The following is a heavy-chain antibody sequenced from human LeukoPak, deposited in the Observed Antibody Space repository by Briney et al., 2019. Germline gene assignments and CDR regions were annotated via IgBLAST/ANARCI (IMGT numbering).Heavy chain of an antibody. Sequence: ASVKVSCKASGYTFTGYYMHWVRQAPGQGLEWMGWINPNSGGTNYAQKFQGRVTMTRDTSISTAYMELSRLRSDDTAVYYCASMLQVVVPAAIKAENDYWGQGTLVTVSS. V-gene: IGHV1-2*02. J-gene: IGHJ4*02. CDR3: ASMLQVVVPAAIKAENDY. CDR1: GYTFTGYY. CDR2: INPNSGGT. D-gene: IGHD2-2*02.